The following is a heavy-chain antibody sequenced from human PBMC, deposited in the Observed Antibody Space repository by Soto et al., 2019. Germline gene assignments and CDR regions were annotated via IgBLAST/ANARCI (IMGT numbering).Heavy chain of an antibody. J-gene: IGHJ6*02. Sequence: GGSLRLSCAASGFTFSDYYMSWIRQAPGKGLEWVSYISSSGSTIYYADSVKGRFTISRDNAKNSLYLQMNSLRAEDTAVYYCASIYGDTDYYYYGMDVWGQGTTVTVSS. CDR1: GFTFSDYY. V-gene: IGHV3-11*01. D-gene: IGHD4-17*01. CDR2: ISSSGSTI. CDR3: ASIYGDTDYYYYGMDV.